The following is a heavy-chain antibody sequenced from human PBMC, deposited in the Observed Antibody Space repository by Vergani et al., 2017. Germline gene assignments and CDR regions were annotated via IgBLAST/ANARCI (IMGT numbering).Heavy chain of an antibody. J-gene: IGHJ3*02. Sequence: QVQLVQSGAEVKKPGSSVKVSCKASGGTFSSYAISWVRQAPGQGLEWMGGIIPIFGTANYAQKSQGRVTITADESTSTAYMELSSLRSEDTAVYYCARDSSQYYYDPSKAFDIWGQGTMVTVSS. V-gene: IGHV1-69*01. D-gene: IGHD3-22*01. CDR3: ARDSSQYYYDPSKAFDI. CDR1: GGTFSSYA. CDR2: IIPIFGTA.